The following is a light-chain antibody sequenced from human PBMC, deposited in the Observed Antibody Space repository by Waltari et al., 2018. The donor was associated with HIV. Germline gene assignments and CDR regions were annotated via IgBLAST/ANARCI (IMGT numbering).Light chain of an antibody. J-gene: IGLJ3*02. CDR1: SSNIGSRS. CDR3: STWDDSLNGRV. Sequence: QSVLTQPPSASGTPGQWVTISCSGSSSNIGSRSVNWYQQLPGTAPKLLIYSDNQRPPGVPDRLSGPNSGTSASLAISGLQSEDEADYYCSTWDDSLNGRVFGGGTKLTVL. V-gene: IGLV1-44*01. CDR2: SDN.